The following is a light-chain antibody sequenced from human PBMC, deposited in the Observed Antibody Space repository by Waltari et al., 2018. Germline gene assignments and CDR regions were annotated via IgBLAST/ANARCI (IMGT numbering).Light chain of an antibody. CDR1: SLRSAY. Sequence: SSELTQDPAVSVALGQTVRITCQGDSLRSAYASWYQQKPGQAPVLVIYGKNNRPSGIPDRFSGSSSGNTASLTITGAQAEDEADYYCNSRDSSGNHLVFGGGTKLTV. J-gene: IGLJ3*02. CDR2: GKN. CDR3: NSRDSSGNHLV. V-gene: IGLV3-19*01.